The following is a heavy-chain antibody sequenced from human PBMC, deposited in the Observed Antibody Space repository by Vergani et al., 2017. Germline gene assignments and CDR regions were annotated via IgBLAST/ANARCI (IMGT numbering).Heavy chain of an antibody. D-gene: IGHD3-22*01. Sequence: VHLEESGGGLVQPGGSLRLSCAASGFTFGDYYMAWIRLAPGKGLEWISYISTSGSTIYYADSVKGRFTISRDNAKNSLYLQMNSLRVEDTAVYYCARDYYDSSGALDYWGQGTLVTVSS. J-gene: IGHJ4*02. CDR2: ISTSGSTI. CDR1: GFTFGDYY. CDR3: ARDYYDSSGALDY. V-gene: IGHV3-11*04.